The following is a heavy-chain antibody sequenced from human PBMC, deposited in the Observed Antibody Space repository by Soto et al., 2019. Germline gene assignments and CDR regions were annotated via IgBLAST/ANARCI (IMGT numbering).Heavy chain of an antibody. CDR3: ARGYCAYVTCNNWILNWLDP. Sequence: QVQLVQSGAEVKKPGSSVKVSCKASGVTLSDYPINWVRQAPGQGLECMGGLLPIFGTTIYAQKFQGRLIIPADESTTTAYMELSDLRPEDTAIFYCARGYCAYVTCNNWILNWLDPWGQGTLVTVSS. CDR2: LLPIFGTT. CDR1: GVTLSDYP. J-gene: IGHJ5*02. D-gene: IGHD2-15*01. V-gene: IGHV1-69*01.